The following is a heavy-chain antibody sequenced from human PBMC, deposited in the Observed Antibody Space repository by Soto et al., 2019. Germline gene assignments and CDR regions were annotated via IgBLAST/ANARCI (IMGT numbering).Heavy chain of an antibody. CDR3: AKTRESGIYFYFDS. J-gene: IGHJ4*02. V-gene: IGHV3-23*01. Sequence: GGSLRLSCAASGFTFSSAAVSWLRQAPGKGLEWVSTLSGSGDTTYYADSVKGRFTISRDNSKNTLYLQMNSLRAEDTALYYCAKTRESGIYFYFDSWGQGALVTVSS. CDR1: GFTFSSAA. D-gene: IGHD1-26*01. CDR2: LSGSGDTT.